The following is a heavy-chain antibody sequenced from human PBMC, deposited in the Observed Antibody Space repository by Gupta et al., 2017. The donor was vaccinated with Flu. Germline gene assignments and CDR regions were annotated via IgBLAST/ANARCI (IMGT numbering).Heavy chain of an antibody. CDR3: ARDDWFDS. CDR2: ISMTGRQI. J-gene: IGHJ5*01. Sequence: MNWVRQAPGKGLEWVASISMTGRQIFYGDSIKGRFIISRDNAEESLYLQMNSLRPEDTAVYYCARDDWFDSWGQGTRVTVSP. V-gene: IGHV3-21*01.